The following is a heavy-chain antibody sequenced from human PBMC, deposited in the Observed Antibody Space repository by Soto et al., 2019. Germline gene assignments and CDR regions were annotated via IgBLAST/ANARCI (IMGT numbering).Heavy chain of an antibody. Sequence: QVQLVQSGAEVKKPGASVKVSCKASGYTFTSYGISWVRQAPGQGLEWMGWISAYNGNTNYAQELQGRVTMSTDTSISAVXMELRXLRSXXTAXYYXXXXXXXGLYSXWGQGTLVTVSS. CDR1: GYTFTSYG. V-gene: IGHV1-18*01. CDR2: ISAYNGNT. CDR3: XXXXXXGLYSX. J-gene: IGHJ4*02. D-gene: IGHD2-2*02.